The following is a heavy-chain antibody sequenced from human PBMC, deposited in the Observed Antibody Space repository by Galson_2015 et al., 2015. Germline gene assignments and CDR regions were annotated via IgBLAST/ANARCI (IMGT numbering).Heavy chain of an antibody. J-gene: IGHJ4*02. D-gene: IGHD6-19*01. CDR3: AKEVSTAGFDY. V-gene: IGHV3-9*01. CDR1: GFTFDDYA. Sequence: SLRLSCAASGFTFDDYAMHWVRQAPGKGLEWVSGISWNSGSIGYADSVKGRFTISRDNAKNSLYLQMNSLRAEDTALYYCAKEVSTAGFDYWGQGTLVTVSS. CDR2: ISWNSGSI.